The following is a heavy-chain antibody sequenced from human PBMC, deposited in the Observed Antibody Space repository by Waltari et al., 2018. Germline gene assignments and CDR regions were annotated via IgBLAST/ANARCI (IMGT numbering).Heavy chain of an antibody. V-gene: IGHV1-8*03. D-gene: IGHD4-17*01. CDR2: MNPNSDNT. Sequence: QVQLVQSGTVVKKPGASVKVSCKASGYTFTSYDINWVRQAAGQGLERMGWMNPNSDNTGYAQKFQGRVTITRNTSISTAYMELSSLRSEDTAVYYCARGTTVTPTGDYFDYWGQGTLVTVSS. J-gene: IGHJ4*02. CDR3: ARGTTVTPTGDYFDY. CDR1: GYTFTSYD.